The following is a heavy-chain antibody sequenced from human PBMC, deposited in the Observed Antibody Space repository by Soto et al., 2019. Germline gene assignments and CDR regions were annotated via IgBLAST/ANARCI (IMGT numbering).Heavy chain of an antibody. CDR3: ARDYSSGWSKD. D-gene: IGHD6-19*01. CDR2: MNPNSGNT. J-gene: IGHJ4*02. V-gene: IGHV1-8*01. CDR1: GYNFPRYD. Sequence: QVQVVRAVAEVQKAGASLKVTCKASGYNFPRYDIHRVRQATGQGREWMGCMNPNSGNTGYAQTFQGRVTMTRNTSKSTAYMELSSLRSEDTAVYYCARDYSSGWSKDWGQGTLVTVSS.